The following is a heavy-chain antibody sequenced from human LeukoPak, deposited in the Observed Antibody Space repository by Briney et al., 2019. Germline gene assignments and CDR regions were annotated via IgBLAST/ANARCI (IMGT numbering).Heavy chain of an antibody. Sequence: VNGLELIWTIYDSVTTYYNPSLKSRVTISVDTSKNQFSLKLNSVTAADTAVYYCARHYGPWGQGTLVTVSS. CDR2: IYDSVTT. D-gene: IGHD3-10*01. J-gene: IGHJ5*02. V-gene: IGHV4-39*01. CDR3: ARHYGP.